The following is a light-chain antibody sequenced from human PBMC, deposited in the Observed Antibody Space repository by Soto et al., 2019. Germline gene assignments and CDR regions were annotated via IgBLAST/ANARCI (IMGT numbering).Light chain of an antibody. CDR1: QTISSW. V-gene: IGKV1-5*03. Sequence: IQMTQSPSTLSGSVGDRVTITCRASQTISSWLAWYQQKPGKAPKLLIYKASTLKSGVPSRFSGSGSGTEFTLTISSLQPDDFATYYCQQYNSYSVTFGQGTKVDIK. J-gene: IGKJ1*01. CDR2: KAS. CDR3: QQYNSYSVT.